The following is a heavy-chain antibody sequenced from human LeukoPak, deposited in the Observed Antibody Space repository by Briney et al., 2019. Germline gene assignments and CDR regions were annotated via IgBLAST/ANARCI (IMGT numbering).Heavy chain of an antibody. CDR2: IYHSGNT. CDR1: GGSVSSDNYY. V-gene: IGHV4-61*01. J-gene: IGHJ6*02. Sequence: PSETLSLTCTVSGGSVSSDNYYWTWIRQPPGKGLEWIGYIYHSGNTKYNPSLRSRVTISVDTSKNQFSLRLNSVTAADTAVYYCAREWDYIDQPSYGFDIWGQGTTVSVSS. D-gene: IGHD4-11*01. CDR3: AREWDYIDQPSYGFDI.